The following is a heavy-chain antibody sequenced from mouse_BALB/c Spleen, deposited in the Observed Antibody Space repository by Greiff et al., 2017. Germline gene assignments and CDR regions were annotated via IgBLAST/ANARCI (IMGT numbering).Heavy chain of an antibody. CDR2: ISYSGST. Sequence: EVKLMESGPGLVKPSQSLSLTCTVTGYSITSDYAWNWIRQFPGNKLEWMGYISYSGSTSYNPSLKSRISITRDTSKNQFFLQLNSVTTEDTATYYCARTYDYALAWFAYWGQGTLVTVSA. CDR3: ARTYDYALAWFAY. V-gene: IGHV3-2*02. J-gene: IGHJ3*01. D-gene: IGHD2-4*01. CDR1: GYSITSDYA.